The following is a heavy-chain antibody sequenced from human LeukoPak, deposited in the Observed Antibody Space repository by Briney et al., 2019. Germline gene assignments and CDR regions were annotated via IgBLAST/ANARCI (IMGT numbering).Heavy chain of an antibody. Sequence: GGSLRLSCAASGFTFSSYSMNWVRQAPGKGLGWVSSISSSSSYIYYADSVKGRFTISRDNAKNSLYLQMNSLRAEDTAVYYCASSGPDGYIDYWGQGTLVTVSS. CDR3: ASSGPDGYIDY. J-gene: IGHJ4*02. V-gene: IGHV3-21*01. CDR1: GFTFSSYS. CDR2: ISSSSSYI. D-gene: IGHD5-24*01.